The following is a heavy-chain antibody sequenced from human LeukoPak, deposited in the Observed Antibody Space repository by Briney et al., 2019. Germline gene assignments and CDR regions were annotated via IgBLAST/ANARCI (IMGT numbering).Heavy chain of an antibody. CDR3: ATGGQQLVRPTRRRNWFDP. CDR1: GGSFSGYY. Sequence: SETLSLTCAVYGGSFSGYYWSWIRQPPGKGLEWIGEINHSGSTNYNPSLKSRVTISVDTSKNQFSLKLSSVTAADTAVYYCATGGQQLVRPTRRRNWFDPWGQGTLVTVSS. V-gene: IGHV4-34*01. CDR2: INHSGST. D-gene: IGHD6-13*01. J-gene: IGHJ5*02.